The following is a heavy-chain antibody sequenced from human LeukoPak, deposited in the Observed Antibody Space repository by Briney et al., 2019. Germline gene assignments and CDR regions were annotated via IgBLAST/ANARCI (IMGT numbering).Heavy chain of an antibody. V-gene: IGHV1-2*02. CDR2: INPNSGGT. D-gene: IGHD6-19*01. CDR3: ATGYSSGWANFDY. J-gene: IGHJ4*02. Sequence: ASVKVSCKASGYTSTGYYMHWVRQAPGQGLEWMGWINPNSGGTNYAQKFQGRVTMTRDTSISTAYMELSRLRSDDTAVYYCATGYSSGWANFDYWGQGTLVTVSS. CDR1: GYTSTGYY.